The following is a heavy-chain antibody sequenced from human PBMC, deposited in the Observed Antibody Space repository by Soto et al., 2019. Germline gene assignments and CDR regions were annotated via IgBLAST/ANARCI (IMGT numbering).Heavy chain of an antibody. J-gene: IGHJ6*02. V-gene: IGHV3-15*02. CDR1: GFTFRNAW. D-gene: IGHD1-1*01. CDR2: IKSKGDGGTT. CDR3: TTAFYNNYAPRADDSYSYGTDV. Sequence: EVQLVESGGALVKPGGSLRLSCAASGFTFRNAWMSWVRQAPGKGLEWIGRIKSKGDGGTTDYAASGKGRFTISRDDSHNTLYVDMNSLKTEDTAVYSCTTAFYNNYAPRADDSYSYGTDVWGQGTTVTVSS.